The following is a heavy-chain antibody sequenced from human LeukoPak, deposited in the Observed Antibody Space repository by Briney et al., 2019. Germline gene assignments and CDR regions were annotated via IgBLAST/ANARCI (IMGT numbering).Heavy chain of an antibody. J-gene: IGHJ6*04. D-gene: IGHD2-15*01. CDR3: ARGRVDIVVVVAAPRDYYYGMDV. CDR2: INHSGST. CDR1: GGSFSGYY. Sequence: SETLSLTCAVCGGSFSGYYWSWIRQPPGKGLEWIGEINHSGSTNYNPSLKSRVTISVDTSKNQFSLKLSSVTAADTAVYYCARGRVDIVVVVAAPRDYYYGMDVWGKGTTVTVSS. V-gene: IGHV4-34*01.